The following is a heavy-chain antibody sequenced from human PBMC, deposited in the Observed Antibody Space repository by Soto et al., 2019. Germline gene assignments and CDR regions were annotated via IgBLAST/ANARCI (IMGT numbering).Heavy chain of an antibody. V-gene: IGHV1-18*01. Sequence: VASVKVSCKASGYTFTSYGISWVRQAPGQGLEWMGWISAYNGNTNYAQKLQGRVTMTTDTSTSTAYMELRSLRSDDTAVYYCARDVSTYYYDSSGYPKEDHFDYWGQGTLVTVSS. J-gene: IGHJ4*02. CDR2: ISAYNGNT. D-gene: IGHD3-22*01. CDR3: ARDVSTYYYDSSGYPKEDHFDY. CDR1: GYTFTSYG.